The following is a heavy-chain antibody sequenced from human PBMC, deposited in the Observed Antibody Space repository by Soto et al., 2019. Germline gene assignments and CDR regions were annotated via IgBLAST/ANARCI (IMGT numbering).Heavy chain of an antibody. CDR3: ARNGGWLDP. CDR2: IYYSGNV. D-gene: IGHD3-16*01. J-gene: IGHJ5*02. CDR1: GGSISSANW. V-gene: IGHV4-4*02. Sequence: QVQLQESGPGLVRPSETLSLTCAVSGGSISSANWWSWVRQPPGKGLEWIGEIYYSGNVNYNPSLXXRXSXXVDKSKNHFSLKLSSVPAADTAVYYCARNGGWLDPWGQGTLVAVSS.